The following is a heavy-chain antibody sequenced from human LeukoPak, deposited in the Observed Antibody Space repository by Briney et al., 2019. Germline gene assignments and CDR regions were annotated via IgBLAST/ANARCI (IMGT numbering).Heavy chain of an antibody. V-gene: IGHV3-30*18. CDR3: AKDLMDYYGPHWFDP. J-gene: IGHJ5*02. Sequence: PGRSLTLTCAASGFTFSSYGMHWVRPAPCTGLEWVGVISYDGSNKYYADSVRGGFTISSDNPKNTQYLQMNSQRAEDTGVYYCAKDLMDYYGPHWFDPWGQGTMVSVPS. CDR2: ISYDGSNK. CDR1: GFTFSSYG. D-gene: IGHD3-10*01.